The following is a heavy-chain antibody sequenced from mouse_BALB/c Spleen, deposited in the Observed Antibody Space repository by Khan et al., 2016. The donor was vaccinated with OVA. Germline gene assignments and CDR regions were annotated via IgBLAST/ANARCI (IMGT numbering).Heavy chain of an antibody. D-gene: IGHD2-4*01. CDR3: AREGLRGVAMDY. Sequence: QVRLQQSGPELVKPGALVKISCKASGYTFTSYDINWVMQRPGQGLEWIGWIYPGDDSTKYTEKFKDKATLPADKSSSTAYMPLSSLTSDNSAVSCCAREGLRGVAMDYGGQGTSVTVAS. V-gene: IGHV1S56*01. CDR2: IYPGDDST. J-gene: IGHJ4*01. CDR1: GYTFTSYD.